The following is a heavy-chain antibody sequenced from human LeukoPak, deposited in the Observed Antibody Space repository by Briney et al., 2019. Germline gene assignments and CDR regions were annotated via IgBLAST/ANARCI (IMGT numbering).Heavy chain of an antibody. J-gene: IGHJ2*01. V-gene: IGHV3-23*01. CDR2: ISGSGGNT. D-gene: IGHD1-26*01. Sequence: PGGSLRLSCAAPKFTFSTSALSWVRQAPGKGLEWVSGISGSGGNTYYADSVKGRFTISRDNSKNTLYLQMNSLRAEDTAEYYCAKRSGSSHWFFDLWGRGTLVIVSS. CDR1: KFTFSTSA. CDR3: AKRSGSSHWFFDL.